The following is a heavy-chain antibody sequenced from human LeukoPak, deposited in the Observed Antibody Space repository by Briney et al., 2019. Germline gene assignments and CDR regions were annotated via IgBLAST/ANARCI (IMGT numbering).Heavy chain of an antibody. CDR3: TRGPSGWFASDF. J-gene: IGHJ4*02. D-gene: IGHD6-19*01. Sequence: PGGSLRLSCAVSGFTFSNSLMHWVRQGPGKGLVVVSRINEDGSITSYADSVKGRFTISRDNAKNTLYLQTNSLRAEDTAVYYCTRGPSGWFASDFWGRGTLVTVSS. CDR2: INEDGSIT. V-gene: IGHV3-74*01. CDR1: GFTFSNSL.